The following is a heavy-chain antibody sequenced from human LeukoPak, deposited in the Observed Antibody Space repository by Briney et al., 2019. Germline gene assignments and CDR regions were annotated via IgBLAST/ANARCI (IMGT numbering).Heavy chain of an antibody. D-gene: IGHD4-17*01. CDR2: ISSSSRYI. CDR3: ARVGYGDYYFDY. CDR1: GFTFSSYS. J-gene: IGHJ4*02. Sequence: PGGSLRLSCAASGFTFSSYSMNWVRQAPGKGLEWVSSISSSSRYIYYADSVKGRFTISRDNAKNSLYLQMNSLRAEDTAVYYCARVGYGDYYFDYWGQGTLVTVSS. V-gene: IGHV3-21*01.